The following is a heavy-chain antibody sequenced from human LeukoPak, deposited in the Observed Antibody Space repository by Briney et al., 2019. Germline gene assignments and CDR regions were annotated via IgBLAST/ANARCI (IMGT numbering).Heavy chain of an antibody. CDR1: GGSISNGSYD. D-gene: IGHD4-17*01. CDR3: ARDSGDYVYGY. Sequence: SEXLSLTCTVSGGSISNGSYDWRWRRQPAGKGREWIGRIYTSGRTNYNPSLKRRVTITGKTSKNQFSLKLSSVTAADTAVYYCARDSGDYVYGYWGQGTLVTVSS. J-gene: IGHJ4*02. V-gene: IGHV4-61*02. CDR2: IYTSGRT.